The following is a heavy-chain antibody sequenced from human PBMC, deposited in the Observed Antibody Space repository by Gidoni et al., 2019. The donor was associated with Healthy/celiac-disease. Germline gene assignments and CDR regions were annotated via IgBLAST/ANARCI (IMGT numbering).Heavy chain of an antibody. CDR2: IIPILGIA. V-gene: IGHV1-69*04. J-gene: IGHJ6*02. CDR3: ASEGGYCSSTSCHISYYYYYGMDV. CDR1: GGTFSSYA. Sequence: QVQLVQSGAEVQKPASSVKVSCKASGGTFSSYAISWVRQAPGQGLEWMGRIIPILGIANYAQKFQGRVTITADKSTSTAYMELSSLRSEDTAVYYCASEGGYCSSTSCHISYYYYYGMDVWGQGTTVTVSS. D-gene: IGHD2-2*02.